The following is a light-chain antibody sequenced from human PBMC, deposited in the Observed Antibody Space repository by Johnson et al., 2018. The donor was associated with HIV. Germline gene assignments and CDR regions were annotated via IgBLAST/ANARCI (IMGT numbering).Light chain of an antibody. CDR1: TSNIGNNY. CDR3: GAWDSSLSAHFV. J-gene: IGLJ1*01. Sequence: QSVLTQPPSASAAPGQKVTISCSGSTSNIGNNYVSWYQQLPGTAPKLLIYEKNKRPSGIPDRFSASKSGTSATLVITGLQTGDEADYYCGAWDSSLSAHFVFGTGTKVTVL. V-gene: IGLV1-51*02. CDR2: EKN.